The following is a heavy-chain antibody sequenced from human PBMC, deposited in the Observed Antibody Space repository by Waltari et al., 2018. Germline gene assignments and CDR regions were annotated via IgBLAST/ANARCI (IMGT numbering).Heavy chain of an antibody. CDR1: GGSVSSGSYY. Sequence: QVQLQESGPGLVKPSETLSLTCTVSGGSVSSGSYYWSWIRPPPGKGLEWIGYIYYSGSTNYNPSLKSRVTISVDTSKNQFSLKLSSVTAADTAVYYCAREYRDGEAINWFDPWGQGTLVTVSS. D-gene: IGHD2-21*01. J-gene: IGHJ5*02. CDR2: IYYSGST. V-gene: IGHV4-61*01. CDR3: AREYRDGEAINWFDP.